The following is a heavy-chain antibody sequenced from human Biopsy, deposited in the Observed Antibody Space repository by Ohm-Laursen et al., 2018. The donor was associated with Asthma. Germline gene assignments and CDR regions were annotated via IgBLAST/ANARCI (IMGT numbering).Heavy chain of an antibody. CDR1: GFTVSRDH. J-gene: IGHJ4*02. CDR2: IYSGGTS. CDR3: ARGDSSGWSHYYFDY. D-gene: IGHD6-19*01. Sequence: SLRLSCAAPGFTVSRDHMFWVRQAPGKGLEWVSVIYSGGTSHTADSVRGRFTTSRDFSKNTLHLQMHSLRVEDTAVYYCARGDSSGWSHYYFDYWGQGTLVTVSS. V-gene: IGHV3-53*01.